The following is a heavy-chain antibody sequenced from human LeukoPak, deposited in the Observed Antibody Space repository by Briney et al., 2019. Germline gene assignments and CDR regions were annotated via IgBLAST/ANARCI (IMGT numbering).Heavy chain of an antibody. CDR3: ARGPYYYGSGSSNWFDP. J-gene: IGHJ5*02. CDR2: IRYDGSNK. Sequence: GGSLRLSCAASGFTFSSYGMHWVRQAPGKGLEWVAFIRYDGSNKYYADSVKGRFTISRDNSKNTLYLQMNSLRAEDTAVYYCARGPYYYGSGSSNWFDPWGQGTLVTVSS. V-gene: IGHV3-30*02. D-gene: IGHD3-10*01. CDR1: GFTFSSYG.